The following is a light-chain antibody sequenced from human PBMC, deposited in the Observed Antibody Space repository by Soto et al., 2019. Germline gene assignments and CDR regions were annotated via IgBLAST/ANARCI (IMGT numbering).Light chain of an antibody. Sequence: DIQMTQSPSSLSASVGDRVTITCRASRGIYTHLAWYQQKPGNAPKLLISAASTLQSGVPSRFSASGSGTDFILTISALQSEDVGTYFCQTYDKAPWTFGPGTRV. CDR2: AAS. J-gene: IGKJ1*01. CDR1: RGIYTH. CDR3: QTYDKAPWT. V-gene: IGKV1-27*01.